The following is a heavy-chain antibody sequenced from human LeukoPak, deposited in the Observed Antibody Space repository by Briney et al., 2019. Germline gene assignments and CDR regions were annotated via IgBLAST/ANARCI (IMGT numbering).Heavy chain of an antibody. J-gene: IGHJ3*02. D-gene: IGHD6-13*01. CDR2: ISAYNGNT. CDR3: ARGAAAGDAFDI. Sequence: ASVKVSCKASGYTFISYGLSWVRQAPGQGLEWMGWISAYNGNTNYAQRLQGRVTMTTDTSTSTAYMELRSLRSDDTAVYYCARGAAAGDAFDIWGQGTMVTVSS. CDR1: GYTFISYG. V-gene: IGHV1-18*01.